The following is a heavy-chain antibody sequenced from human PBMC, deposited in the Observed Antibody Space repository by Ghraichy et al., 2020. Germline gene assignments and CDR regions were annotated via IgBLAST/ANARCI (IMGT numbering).Heavy chain of an antibody. CDR2: IYYSGST. Sequence: SETLSLTCTVSGGSISSSSYYWGWIRQPPGKGLEWIGSIYYSGSTYYNPSLKSRVTISVDTSKNQFSLKLSSVTAADTAVYYCARESTAATNWFDPWGQGSLVTVSS. J-gene: IGHJ5*02. CDR3: ARESTAATNWFDP. V-gene: IGHV4-39*02. CDR1: GGSISSSSYY. D-gene: IGHD2-15*01.